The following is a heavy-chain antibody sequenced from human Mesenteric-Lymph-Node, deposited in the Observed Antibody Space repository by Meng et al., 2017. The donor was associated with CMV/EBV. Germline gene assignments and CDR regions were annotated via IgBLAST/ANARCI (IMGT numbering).Heavy chain of an antibody. Sequence: GESLKISCAASGFTFSSYAMSWVRQAPGKGLEWVSAISGSGGSTYYADSVKGRFTISRDNSKNTLYLQMNSLRAEDTAVYYCARGQLRFLEWLLVYFDYWGQGTLVTVSS. D-gene: IGHD3-3*01. J-gene: IGHJ4*02. V-gene: IGHV3-23*01. CDR3: ARGQLRFLEWLLVYFDY. CDR1: GFTFSSYA. CDR2: ISGSGGST.